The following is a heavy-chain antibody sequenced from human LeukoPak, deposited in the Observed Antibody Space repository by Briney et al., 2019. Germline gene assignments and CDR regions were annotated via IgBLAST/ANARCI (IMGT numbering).Heavy chain of an antibody. CDR2: ISSDGSNK. J-gene: IGHJ4*02. Sequence: GRSLRLSCAASGFTFSIYAMHWVRQAPGKGLEWVAFISSDGSNKYYADSVKGRFTISRDNSKNTLYLQMNSLRAEDTAVYYCARVSAHYDSSGYYSDWGQGTLVTVSS. V-gene: IGHV3-30-3*01. CDR1: GFTFSIYA. D-gene: IGHD3-22*01. CDR3: ARVSAHYDSSGYYSD.